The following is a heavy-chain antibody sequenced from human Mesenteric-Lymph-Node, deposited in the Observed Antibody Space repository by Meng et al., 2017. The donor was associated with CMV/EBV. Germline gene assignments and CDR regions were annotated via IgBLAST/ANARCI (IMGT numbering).Heavy chain of an antibody. V-gene: IGHV7-4-1*02. CDR1: SSTHSDSG. Sequence: SSSTHSDSGVNWVGRDPGQGLEWMAWINTNSGNPTYAQDFKGRFVFSWYASVSTAYLQINSLEAEDTAMYYCARNHLWYGELYYSDYWGQGTLVTVSS. CDR3: ARNHLWYGELYYSDY. D-gene: IGHD3-10*01. CDR2: INTNSGNP. J-gene: IGHJ4*02.